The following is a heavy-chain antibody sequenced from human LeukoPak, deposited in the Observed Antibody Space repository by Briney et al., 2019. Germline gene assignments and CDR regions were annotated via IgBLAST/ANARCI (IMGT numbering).Heavy chain of an antibody. J-gene: IGHJ4*02. CDR1: GGSFSNYY. CDR2: IDHSGSS. Sequence: PSETLSLTCAVYGGSFSNYYWTWIRQPPGKGLEWIGEIDHSGSSHYNPSLKSRVTISVDTSKYQLSLKLSSVTAADTAVYYCARGLEDRISIFGVVKFYHFDFWGQGTLVTVSS. CDR3: ARGLEDRISIFGVVKFYHFDF. D-gene: IGHD3-3*01. V-gene: IGHV4-34*01.